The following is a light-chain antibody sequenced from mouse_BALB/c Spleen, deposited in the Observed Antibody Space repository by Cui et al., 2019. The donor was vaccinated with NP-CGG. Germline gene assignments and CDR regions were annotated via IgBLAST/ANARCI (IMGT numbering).Light chain of an antibody. CDR1: TGAVTTSNY. V-gene: IGLV1*01. CDR2: GTN. CDR3: ALWYSNHWV. J-gene: IGLJ1*01. Sequence: QAAVTQESALTTSPGETVTLTCRSSTGAVTTSNYANWVQEKPDHLFTGLIGGTNNRAPGVPARFSGSLIGDKAALTITGAQTEDDAMYFCALWYSNHWVFGGGTKLTVL.